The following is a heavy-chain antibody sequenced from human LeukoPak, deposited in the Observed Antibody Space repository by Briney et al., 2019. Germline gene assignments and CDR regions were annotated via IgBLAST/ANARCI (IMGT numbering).Heavy chain of an antibody. J-gene: IGHJ6*03. V-gene: IGHV3-23*01. Sequence: GSLRLSCTASGFTFSSYAMSWVRQAPGKGLESISAINVSGGSTYYADCVKGRVTISRDNSKNTLYLQMNSLSAEDTAVYYCAKDGRYCSSTSCYYYYYMDVWGKGTTVTVSS. CDR1: GFTFSSYA. CDR2: INVSGGST. D-gene: IGHD2-2*01. CDR3: AKDGRYCSSTSCYYYYYMDV.